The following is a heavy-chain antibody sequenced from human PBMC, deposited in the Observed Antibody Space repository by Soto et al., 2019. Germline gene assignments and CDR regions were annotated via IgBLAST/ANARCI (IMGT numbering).Heavy chain of an antibody. CDR2: IHDSGST. Sequence: SETLSLTCTVSGGSISSYYWSWIRQPPGKGLEWIGYIHDSGSTDYNPSLKSRVTIAVETSKNQFALKLSSVKAADTAVYHCARGPPLPSSGWYGAFDIWGQGTMVTVSS. D-gene: IGHD6-19*01. V-gene: IGHV4-59*01. CDR3: ARGPPLPSSGWYGAFDI. CDR1: GGSISSYY. J-gene: IGHJ3*02.